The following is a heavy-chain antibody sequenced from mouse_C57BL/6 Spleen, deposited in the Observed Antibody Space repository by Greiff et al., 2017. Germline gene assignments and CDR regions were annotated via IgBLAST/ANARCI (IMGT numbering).Heavy chain of an antibody. Sequence: VQLQESGPVLVKPGASVKISCKASGYAFSSSWMNWVKQRPGKGLEWIGRIYPGDGDTNYNGKFKGKATLTAAKSSSTAYMQLSSLTSEDSAVYFCARAGTFAYWGQGTLVTVSA. CDR3: ARAGTFAY. CDR2: IYPGDGDT. V-gene: IGHV1-82*01. CDR1: GYAFSSSW. J-gene: IGHJ3*01. D-gene: IGHD1-1*02.